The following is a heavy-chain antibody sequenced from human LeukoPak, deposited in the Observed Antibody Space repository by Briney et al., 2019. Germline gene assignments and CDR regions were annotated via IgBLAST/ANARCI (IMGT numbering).Heavy chain of an antibody. CDR1: GYTFTSYD. J-gene: IGHJ6*03. Sequence: ASVEVSCKASGYTFTSYDINWVRQATGQGLEWMGWMNPNSGNTGYAQKFQGRVTITRNTSISTAYMELSSLRSEDTAVYYCARGPPTHYDFWTGTYYSYYYMDVWGKGTTVTVSS. V-gene: IGHV1-8*03. CDR2: MNPNSGNT. D-gene: IGHD3-3*01. CDR3: ARGPPTHYDFWTGTYYSYYYMDV.